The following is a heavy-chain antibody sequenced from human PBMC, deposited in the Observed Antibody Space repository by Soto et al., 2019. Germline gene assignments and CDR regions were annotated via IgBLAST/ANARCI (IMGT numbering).Heavy chain of an antibody. V-gene: IGHV5-51*01. D-gene: IGHD2-2*01. CDR3: ARQEKSDIVVVPAAIDY. CDR2: IYPGDSDT. Sequence: GESLTISCKGSGYSFTSYWIGWVRQMPGKGLEWMGIIYPGDSDTRYSPSFQGQVTISADKSISTAYLQWSSLKASDTAMYYCARQEKSDIVVVPAAIDYWGQGTLVTVSS. CDR1: GYSFTSYW. J-gene: IGHJ4*02.